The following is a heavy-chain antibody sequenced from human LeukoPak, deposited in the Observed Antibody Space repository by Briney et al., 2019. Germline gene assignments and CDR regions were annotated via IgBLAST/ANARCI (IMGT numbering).Heavy chain of an antibody. CDR1: GGSISSGGYY. J-gene: IGHJ4*02. CDR2: IYHSGST. V-gene: IGHV4-30-2*01. Sequence: SETLSLTCTVSGGSISSGGYYWSWIRQPPGKGLEWIGYIYHSGSTYYNPSLKSRVTISVDRSKNQFSLKLSSVTAADTAVYYCARGTGFVVVSWGQGTLVTVSS. CDR3: ARGTGFVVVS. D-gene: IGHD2-2*01.